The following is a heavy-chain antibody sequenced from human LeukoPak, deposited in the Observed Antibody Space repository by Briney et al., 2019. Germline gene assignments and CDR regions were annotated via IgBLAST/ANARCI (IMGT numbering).Heavy chain of an antibody. CDR2: IKQDGSEK. J-gene: IGHJ6*03. Sequence: PGGSLRLSCAASGFTFSSYWMSWVRQAPGKGLEWVANIKQDGSEKYYVDSVKGRFTISRDNAKNSLYLQMNSLRAEDTAVYYCARDGEMATTESYYYYYMDVWGKGTTVTVSS. CDR1: GFTFSSYW. V-gene: IGHV3-7*01. CDR3: ARDGEMATTESYYYYYMDV. D-gene: IGHD5-24*01.